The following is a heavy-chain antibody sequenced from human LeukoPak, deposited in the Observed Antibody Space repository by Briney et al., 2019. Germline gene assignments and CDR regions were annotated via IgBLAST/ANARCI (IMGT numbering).Heavy chain of an antibody. D-gene: IGHD3-10*01. CDR1: GYSISSGYY. Sequence: SETLSLTCAVSGYSISSGYYWGWIRQPPGKGLEWIGSIYHSGSTYYNPSLKSRVTISVDTSKNQFSLKLSSVTAADTAVFYCAGSDYYYYMDVWGKGTTVTVSS. CDR2: IYHSGST. V-gene: IGHV4-38-2*01. CDR3: AGSDYYYYMDV. J-gene: IGHJ6*03.